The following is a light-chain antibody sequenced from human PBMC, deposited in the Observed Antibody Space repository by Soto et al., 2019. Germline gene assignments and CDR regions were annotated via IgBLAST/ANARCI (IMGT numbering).Light chain of an antibody. CDR1: QSVSTN. Sequence: ETVTTQSPATLSVSPGERATLSCRASQSVSTNLAWYQQKPGQAPRLLIYGTSTRATGIPARFSGSGSGTEFTLTISSLQSEDFSVYYCQQYNNWPLTFGGGTKVDI. CDR2: GTS. V-gene: IGKV3-15*01. CDR3: QQYNNWPLT. J-gene: IGKJ4*01.